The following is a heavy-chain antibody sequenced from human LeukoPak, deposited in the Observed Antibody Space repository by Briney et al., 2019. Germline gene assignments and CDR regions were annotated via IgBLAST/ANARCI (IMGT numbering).Heavy chain of an antibody. J-gene: IGHJ4*02. CDR1: GGSFSGYY. CDR3: ARVGQQLIRGGRFDY. V-gene: IGHV4-34*01. D-gene: IGHD6-13*01. CDR2: INHSGST. Sequence: ETLSLTCAVYGGSFSGYYWSWIRQPPGKGLEWIGEINHSGSTNYNPSLKSRVTISVDTSKNQFSLKLSSVTAADTAVYYCARVGQQLIRGGRFDYWGQGTLVTVSS.